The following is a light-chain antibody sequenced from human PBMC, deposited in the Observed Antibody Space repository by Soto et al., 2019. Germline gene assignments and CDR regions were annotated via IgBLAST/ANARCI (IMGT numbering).Light chain of an antibody. Sequence: IQMTQSPSTLSASVGDRVTITCRASQSISSWLAWYQQKPGKAPKLLIYKASSLESGVQSRFSGSGSGTEFTLTIRSLQPDDFATYYCKQYNSYSRTFGQGTKVDIK. V-gene: IGKV1-5*03. CDR2: KAS. CDR3: KQYNSYSRT. J-gene: IGKJ1*01. CDR1: QSISSW.